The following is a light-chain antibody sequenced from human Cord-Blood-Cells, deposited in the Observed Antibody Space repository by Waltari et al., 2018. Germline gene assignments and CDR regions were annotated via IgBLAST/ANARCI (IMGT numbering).Light chain of an antibody. J-gene: IGLJ3*02. CDR3: QTWGTGNWV. CDR1: SGHSSYA. V-gene: IGLV4-69*01. CDR2: LNSDGSH. Sequence: QLVLTQSPSASASLGASVKLTCTLSSGHSSYAIAWHQQQPEKGPRYLMKLNSDGSHSKGDGIPARFSGASSGAGRYLTISSLQSEDEADYYCQTWGTGNWVFGGGTKLTVL.